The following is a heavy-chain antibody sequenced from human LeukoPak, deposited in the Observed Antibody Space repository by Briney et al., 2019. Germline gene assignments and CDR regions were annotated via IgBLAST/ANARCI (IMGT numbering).Heavy chain of an antibody. J-gene: IGHJ4*02. CDR3: ARHVSGNVWFFDD. CDR1: TYSITSDYH. Sequence: SETLSLTCAVSTYSITSDYHWAWIRQSPGKGLEWVGSVYHTGRTYYNPAHKTRVTISVDTSKNQFSLRLTSMTASDTAVYFCARHVSGNVWFFDDWGQGTPVTVSS. CDR2: VYHTGRT. V-gene: IGHV4-38-2*01. D-gene: IGHD1-26*01.